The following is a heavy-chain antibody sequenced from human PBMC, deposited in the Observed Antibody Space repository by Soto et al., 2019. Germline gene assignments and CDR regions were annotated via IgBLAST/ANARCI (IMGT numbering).Heavy chain of an antibody. CDR1: GFTFSSYG. D-gene: IGHD2-2*01. CDR2: ISYDGSNK. Sequence: GGSLRLSCAASGFTFSSYGMHWVRQAPGKGLEWVAVISYDGSNKYYADSVKGRFTISRDNSKNTLYLQMNSLRAEDTAVYYCAKDSGYLRGISCISTSCYRAFDIWGQGTMVTVSS. CDR3: AKDSGYLRGISCISTSCYRAFDI. J-gene: IGHJ3*02. V-gene: IGHV3-30*18.